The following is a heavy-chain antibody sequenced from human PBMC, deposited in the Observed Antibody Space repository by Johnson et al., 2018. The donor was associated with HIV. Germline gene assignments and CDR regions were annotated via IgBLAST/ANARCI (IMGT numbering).Heavy chain of an antibody. CDR1: GFTFSNAW. V-gene: IGHV3-15*01. CDR3: TTDGVGDNIVSAFDM. Sequence: VHLVESGGGVVQPWRSLRVSCAVSGFTFSNAWMSWVRQAPGKGLEWVGRIKSKTDGETADYAAPVKGRFTISRDDSKKTLYLQMNSLKTEDTAVYYCTTDGVGDNIVSAFDMWGQGTMVTVSS. J-gene: IGHJ3*02. D-gene: IGHD2/OR15-2a*01. CDR2: IKSKTDGETA.